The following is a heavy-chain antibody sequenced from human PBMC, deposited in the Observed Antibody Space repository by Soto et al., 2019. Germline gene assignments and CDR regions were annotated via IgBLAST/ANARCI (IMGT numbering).Heavy chain of an antibody. CDR1: GFTFSSYG. CDR3: ARENGDYTNDAFDI. V-gene: IGHV3-33*01. CDR2: IWYDGSNK. Sequence: QVQLVESGGGVVQPGRSLSLSCAASGFTFSSYGMHWVRQAPGKGLEWVAVIWYDGSNKYYADSVKGRFTISRDNSKNTLYLQMNSLRAEDTAVYYCARENGDYTNDAFDIWGQGTMVTVSS. J-gene: IGHJ3*02. D-gene: IGHD4-17*01.